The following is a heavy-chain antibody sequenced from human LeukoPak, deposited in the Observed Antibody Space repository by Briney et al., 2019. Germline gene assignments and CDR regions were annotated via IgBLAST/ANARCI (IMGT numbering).Heavy chain of an antibody. V-gene: IGHV3-9*01. CDR2: ISWNSGSI. CDR3: ARDFPEATGYFDY. Sequence: PGRSLRLSCAASGFTFDDYAMPWVRQAPGKGLEWVSGISWNSGSIGYADSVKGRFTISRDNAKNTLYLQMNSLRAEDTAVYYCARDFPEATGYFDYWGQGTLVTVSS. D-gene: IGHD5-12*01. J-gene: IGHJ4*02. CDR1: GFTFDDYA.